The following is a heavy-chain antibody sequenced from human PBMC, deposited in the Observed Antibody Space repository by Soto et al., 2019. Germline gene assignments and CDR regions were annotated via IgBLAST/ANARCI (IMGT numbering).Heavy chain of an antibody. D-gene: IGHD2-2*01. Sequence: QVQLVESGGGVVQPGRSLRLSCAASGFSFRSYAMHWVRQAPGKGLEWVAVMSYDGSDKDYADSVKGRFTISRDNSTITLYLQMSSLRAEDTALYYCARARLDTPALEYWGQGTLVTVSS. V-gene: IGHV3-30-3*01. CDR2: MSYDGSDK. CDR1: GFSFRSYA. CDR3: ARARLDTPALEY. J-gene: IGHJ4*02.